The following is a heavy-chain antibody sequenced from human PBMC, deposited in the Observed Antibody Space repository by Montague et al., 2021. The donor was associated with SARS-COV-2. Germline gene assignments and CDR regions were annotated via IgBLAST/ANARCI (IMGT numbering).Heavy chain of an antibody. Sequence: PALVKPTQTLTLTCTFSGFSLSATGMSVSWIRQPPGKALEWLALIDWDGSEYRSTSVKTRLTISRDTSKNQVVLTMTNMDPVDTATYFCARSAYYSNYFDSWGQGTPVTVSS. J-gene: IGHJ4*02. D-gene: IGHD3-22*01. CDR2: IDWDGSE. V-gene: IGHV2-70*01. CDR3: ARSAYYSNYFDS. CDR1: GFSLSATGMS.